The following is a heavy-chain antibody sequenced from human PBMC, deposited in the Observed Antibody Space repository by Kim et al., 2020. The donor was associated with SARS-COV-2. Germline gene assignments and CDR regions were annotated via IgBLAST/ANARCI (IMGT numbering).Heavy chain of an antibody. Sequence: ASVKVSCKASGYTVTVYYLHWMRQAPGQGLEWMGRINPNSGATNYAQNFQGRVTLSRDTSISTAYMELSNLRSDDTAVYYCASGGSVAQSYHCLDPLGQGTLVTVSA. D-gene: IGHD6-19*01. CDR2: INPNSGAT. V-gene: IGHV1-2*06. CDR3: ASGGSVAQSYHCLDP. J-gene: IGHJ5*02. CDR1: GYTVTVYY.